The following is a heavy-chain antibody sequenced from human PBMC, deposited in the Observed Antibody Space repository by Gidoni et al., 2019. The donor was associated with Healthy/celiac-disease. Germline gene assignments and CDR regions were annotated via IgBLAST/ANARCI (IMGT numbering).Heavy chain of an antibody. V-gene: IGHV3-33*01. CDR2: IWYDGSNK. CDR3: ARGSPRQLVPYYYGMDV. Sequence: QVQLVESGGGVVQPGRSLRLSCAASGFTFSSYGMHWVRQAPGKGLEWVAVIWYDGSNKYYADSVKGRFTISRDNSKNTLYLQMNSLRAEDTAVYYCARGSPRQLVPYYYGMDVWGQGTTVTVSS. CDR1: GFTFSSYG. J-gene: IGHJ6*02. D-gene: IGHD6-6*01.